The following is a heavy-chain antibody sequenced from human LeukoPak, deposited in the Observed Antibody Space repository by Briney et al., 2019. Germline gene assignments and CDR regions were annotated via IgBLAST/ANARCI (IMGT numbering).Heavy chain of an antibody. V-gene: IGHV3-23*01. Sequence: GGSLRLSCAASGFTVSSNYMSWVRQAPGKGLEWVSAISGSGGSTYYADSVKGRFTISRDNSKNTLYLQMNSLRAEDTAVYYCAKDDGAGAIFWGQGTLVTVSS. D-gene: IGHD1-26*01. CDR3: AKDDGAGAIF. J-gene: IGHJ4*02. CDR2: ISGSGGST. CDR1: GFTVSSNY.